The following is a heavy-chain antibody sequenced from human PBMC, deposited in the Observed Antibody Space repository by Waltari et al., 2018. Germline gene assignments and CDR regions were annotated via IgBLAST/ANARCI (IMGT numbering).Heavy chain of an antibody. CDR2: INTSGGST. D-gene: IGHD3-3*01. V-gene: IGHV1-46*01. Sequence: QVQLVKSGAGGKKPGASVKGSCKASGYTLTSYYMHWVRQASGQGLEWMGIINTSGGSTIYAQKSPDRVTMTMDTYASTDYMELRSLRSEDTVVYYCARDSAYYDFLCGYYKDRFGHYFDYWGQGTLVTGSA. CDR3: ARDSAYYDFLCGYYKDRFGHYFDY. CDR1: GYTLTSYY. J-gene: IGHJ4*02.